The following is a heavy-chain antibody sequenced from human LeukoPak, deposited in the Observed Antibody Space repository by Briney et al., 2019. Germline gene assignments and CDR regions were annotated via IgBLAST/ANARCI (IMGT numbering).Heavy chain of an antibody. J-gene: IGHJ5*02. V-gene: IGHV4-39*07. D-gene: IGHD3-10*01. Sequence: NTSETLSLTCTVSGGSISSTDYFWGWIRQPPGKGLEWIGSVDYSGSTYYNPSLKSRLTISLDTSKNQFSLKLSSVTAADTAIYYCAREVNHYGLRRNSFDPWGQGTKVTVSS. CDR2: VDYSGST. CDR1: GGSISSTDYF. CDR3: AREVNHYGLRRNSFDP.